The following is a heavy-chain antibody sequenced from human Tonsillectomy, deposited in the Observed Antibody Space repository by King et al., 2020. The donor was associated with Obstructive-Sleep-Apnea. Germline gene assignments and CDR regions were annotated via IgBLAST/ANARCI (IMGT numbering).Heavy chain of an antibody. Sequence: VQLVESGGGLVQPGGSLRLSCTVSGFTFINYWMTWVRQAPGKGLEWVANIKQDGGEKYYVDSVKGRFTISRDNAKNSLYLQMNSLRAEDTAVYYCARDRPRDDYGDLHEVYWGQGTLVTVSS. D-gene: IGHD4-17*01. CDR3: ARDRPRDDYGDLHEVY. J-gene: IGHJ4*02. CDR2: IKQDGGEK. V-gene: IGHV3-7*01. CDR1: GFTFINYW.